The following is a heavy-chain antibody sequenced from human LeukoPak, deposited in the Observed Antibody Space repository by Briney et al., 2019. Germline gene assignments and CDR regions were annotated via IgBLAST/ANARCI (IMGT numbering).Heavy chain of an antibody. CDR3: ATCSGGSCYPNWFDP. J-gene: IGHJ5*02. CDR1: GYTLTTYG. D-gene: IGHD2-15*01. CDR2: ISIYNGNT. V-gene: IGHV1-18*01. Sequence: ASVKVSCKTSGYTLTTYGISWVRQAPGQGLEWKGWISIYNGNTTYAQMLQGRVTMTTDTSTTTAYMELRSLRSDDTAVYYCATCSGGSCYPNWFDPWGQGTLVTVSS.